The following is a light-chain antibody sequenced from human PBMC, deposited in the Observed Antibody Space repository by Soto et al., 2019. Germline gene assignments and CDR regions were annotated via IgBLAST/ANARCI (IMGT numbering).Light chain of an antibody. V-gene: IGLV2-14*03. CDR2: DVS. CDR1: RSDVGAYNY. Sequence: QSALTQPASVSGSPGQSITISCTGTRSDVGAYNYVSWYQQHPGKAPKLMIYDVSNRPSGVSNRFSGSKSGNTASLTISGLQAEDEADYYCSSYTTISTLVVFGGGTKLTVL. CDR3: SSYTTISTLVV. J-gene: IGLJ2*01.